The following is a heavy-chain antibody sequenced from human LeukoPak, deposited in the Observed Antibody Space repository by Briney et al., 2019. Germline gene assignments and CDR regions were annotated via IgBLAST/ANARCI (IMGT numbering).Heavy chain of an antibody. Sequence: ASVKVSCKASGYTFTSHDISWVRQAPGQGLEWMGWISTYNDNTHYAQKLQGRVTTTTDTSTSTVYMELKSLRSDDTAVYYCARIQSRIIAARPGNPAFDYWGRGTLVTVSS. V-gene: IGHV1-18*01. CDR2: ISTYNDNT. CDR1: GYTFTSHD. CDR3: ARIQSRIIAARPGNPAFDY. D-gene: IGHD6-6*01. J-gene: IGHJ4*02.